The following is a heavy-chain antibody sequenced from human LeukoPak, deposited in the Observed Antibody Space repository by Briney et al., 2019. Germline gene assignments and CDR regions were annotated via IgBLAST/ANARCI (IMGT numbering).Heavy chain of an antibody. Sequence: PVKVSCKASGGTFSSYAISWVRQAPGQGLEWMGGIIPIFGTANYAQKFQGRVTITADESTSTAYMELSSLRSKDTAVYYCARDSLPYDILTGYYRADAFDIWGQGTMVIVSS. CDR3: ARDSLPYDILTGYYRADAFDI. CDR2: IIPIFGTA. CDR1: GGTFSSYA. V-gene: IGHV1-69*13. D-gene: IGHD3-9*01. J-gene: IGHJ3*02.